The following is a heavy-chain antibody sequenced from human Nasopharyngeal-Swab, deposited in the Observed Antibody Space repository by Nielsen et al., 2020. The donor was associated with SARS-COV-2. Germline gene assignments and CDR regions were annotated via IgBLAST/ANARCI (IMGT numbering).Heavy chain of an antibody. CDR1: EFTFSDYG. CDR3: AAGTWYRGGYDAFDV. J-gene: IGHJ3*01. D-gene: IGHD6-25*01. CDR2: VSSDGSNK. V-gene: IGHV3-30*03. Sequence: GESLKISCAASEFTFSDYGIQWVRQAPGKGLEWVGVVSSDGSNKYYSDSAKGRFALSRDNSKNTVDLQMNSLTAEDTAVYYCAAGTWYRGGYDAFDVWGQGTVVTVSS.